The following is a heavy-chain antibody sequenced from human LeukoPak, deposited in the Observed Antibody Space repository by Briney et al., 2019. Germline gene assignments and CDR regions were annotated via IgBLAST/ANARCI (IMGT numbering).Heavy chain of an antibody. D-gene: IGHD2-2*01. Sequence: PGGSLRLSCAASGFTFSDYYMSWIRQAPGKGLEWIGSIYYSGSTYYNPSLKSRVTISVDTSKNQFSLKLSSVTAADTAVYYCARHDVVVPSGLWGQGTLVTVSS. V-gene: IGHV4-39*01. CDR3: ARHDVVVPSGL. CDR2: IYYSGST. J-gene: IGHJ4*02. CDR1: GFTFSDYY.